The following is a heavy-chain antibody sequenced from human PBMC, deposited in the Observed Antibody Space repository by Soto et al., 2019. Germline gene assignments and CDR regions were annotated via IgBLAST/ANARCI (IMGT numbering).Heavy chain of an antibody. D-gene: IGHD3-10*01. Sequence: LETLSLTCTVSGGSISSYYWSWIRQPPGKGLEWIGYIYYSGSTNYNPSLKSRVTISVDTSKNQFSLKLSSVTAADTAVYYCARVGENSRGYYYYYYMDVWGKGTTVTVSS. CDR2: IYYSGST. CDR3: ARVGENSRGYYYYYYMDV. J-gene: IGHJ6*03. CDR1: GGSISSYY. V-gene: IGHV4-59*01.